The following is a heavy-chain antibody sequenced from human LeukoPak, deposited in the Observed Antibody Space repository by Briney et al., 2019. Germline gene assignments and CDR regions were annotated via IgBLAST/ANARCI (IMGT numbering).Heavy chain of an antibody. CDR1: GFIFSTYA. Sequence: GSLRLSCAASGFIFSTYAMNWVRQSPGKGLEWVSSITGSGVSIYYADSVKGRFTISRDNSKNTLYLHMNSLRAEDTAVYYCAKDPIDYGDYIGGWFDPWGQGTLVTVSS. CDR3: AKDPIDYGDYIGGWFDP. CDR2: ITGSGVSI. J-gene: IGHJ5*02. V-gene: IGHV3-23*01. D-gene: IGHD4-17*01.